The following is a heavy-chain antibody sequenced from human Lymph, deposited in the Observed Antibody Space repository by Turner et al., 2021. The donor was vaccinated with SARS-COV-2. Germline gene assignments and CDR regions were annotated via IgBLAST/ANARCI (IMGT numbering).Heavy chain of an antibody. CDR1: GFTFSTYG. Sequence: QVQLVESGGGVVQPGGSLGLSCAASGFTFSTYGMHWVRQAPGKGLEWVAVILYDGSFKYYGDSVKGRFTISRDNSKNTLYLQMNSLRAEDTAVYYCARDYSSSSYLVSWFDPWGQGTLVTVSS. CDR3: ARDYSSSSYLVSWFDP. CDR2: ILYDGSFK. D-gene: IGHD6-6*01. V-gene: IGHV3-33*05. J-gene: IGHJ5*02.